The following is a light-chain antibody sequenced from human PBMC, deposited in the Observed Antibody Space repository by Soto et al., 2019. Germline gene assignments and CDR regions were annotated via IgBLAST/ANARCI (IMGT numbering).Light chain of an antibody. J-gene: IGKJ5*01. CDR3: QPLNSYPIT. Sequence: DIQLTQSPSFLSASVGDRVTITCRASQGISSYLAWYQQKPGKAPKLLIYAASTLQSGVPSRFSGSGSGTEFTLTITSMQPEDFANFCCQPLNSYPITFGQGTRLEIK. CDR1: QGISSY. CDR2: AAS. V-gene: IGKV1-9*01.